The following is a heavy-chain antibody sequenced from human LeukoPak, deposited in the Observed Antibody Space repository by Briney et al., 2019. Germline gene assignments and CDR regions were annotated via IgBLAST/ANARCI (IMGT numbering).Heavy chain of an antibody. J-gene: IGHJ4*02. CDR3: AKEDYYDSSGPGGY. CDR1: GFTFDDYA. CDR2: ISGDGGST. Sequence: GGSLRLSCAASGFTFDDYAMHWVRQAPGKGLEWVSLISGDGGSTYYADSVEGRFTISRDNSKNSLYLQMNSLRTEDTALYYCAKEDYYDSSGPGGYWGQGTLVTVSS. V-gene: IGHV3-43*02. D-gene: IGHD3-22*01.